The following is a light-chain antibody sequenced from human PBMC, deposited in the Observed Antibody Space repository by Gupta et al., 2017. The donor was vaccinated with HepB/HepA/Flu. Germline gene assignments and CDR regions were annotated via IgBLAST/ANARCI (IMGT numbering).Light chain of an antibody. CDR2: DVN. CDR3: CSYAGTYTKV. CDR1: SSDVGGYNY. V-gene: IGLV2-11*01. J-gene: IGLJ3*02. Sequence: AVPTPPAASASPGRQSTITCSGTSSDVGGYNYVSWYQQHPGKAPKVMIYDVNRRPSGVPDRFSGSKSGNTASLTISGLQAEDEADYYCCSYAGTYTKVFGGGTKLTVL.